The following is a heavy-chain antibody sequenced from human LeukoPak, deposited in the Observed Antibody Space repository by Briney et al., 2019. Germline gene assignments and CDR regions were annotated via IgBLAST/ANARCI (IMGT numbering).Heavy chain of an antibody. Sequence: PGGSLRLSCEASGFTFEDYAMNWVRQAPGKGLEWVSYISGSGSTIYYADSVKGRFTISRDNAKNSLYLQMNSLRAEDTAVYYCARVGARGYSYGLDYWGQGTLVTVSS. CDR1: GFTFEDYA. V-gene: IGHV3-48*03. J-gene: IGHJ4*02. CDR3: ARVGARGYSYGLDY. D-gene: IGHD5-18*01. CDR2: ISGSGSTI.